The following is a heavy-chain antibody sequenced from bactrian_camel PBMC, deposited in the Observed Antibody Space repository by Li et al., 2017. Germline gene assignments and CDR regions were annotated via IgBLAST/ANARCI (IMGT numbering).Heavy chain of an antibody. V-gene: IGHV3S53*01. CDR2: ISSGGMT. CDR1: GYASAIKC. J-gene: IGHJ4*01. D-gene: IGHD7*01. Sequence: HVQLVESGGGSVQSGGSLRLTCTASGYASAIKCWGWFRQVPGNEREGVAAISSGGMTKYADSVEGRFTISKDNAKNLYLQMSSLKPEDTAMYYCAVGRLSGGACDVEYWGQGTQVTVS. CDR3: AVGRLSGGACDVEY.